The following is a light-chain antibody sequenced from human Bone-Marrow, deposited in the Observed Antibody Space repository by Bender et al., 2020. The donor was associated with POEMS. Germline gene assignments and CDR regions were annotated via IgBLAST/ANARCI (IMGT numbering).Light chain of an antibody. Sequence: QSALTQPASVSGSPGQSITISCTGTSSDVGSYNLVSWYQQHPGKAPKLMIYEVSKRPSGVPDRFSGSKSGNTASLTVSGLQAEDEADYYCCSYAGRSILWVFGGGTQLTVL. CDR1: SSDVGSYNL. V-gene: IGLV2-23*02. CDR2: EVS. CDR3: CSYAGRSILWV. J-gene: IGLJ3*02.